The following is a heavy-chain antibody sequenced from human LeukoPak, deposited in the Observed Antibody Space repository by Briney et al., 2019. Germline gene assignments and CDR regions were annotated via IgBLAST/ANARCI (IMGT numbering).Heavy chain of an antibody. D-gene: IGHD6-6*01. Sequence: GGSLRLSCAASGFTFSSYSMNWVRQAPGKGLEWVSSISSSSSYMYYADSVKGRFTISRDNAKNSLYLQMNSLRAEDTAVYYCARDTGSSGFDYWGQGTLVTVSS. CDR3: ARDTGSSGFDY. V-gene: IGHV3-21*01. CDR2: ISSSSSYM. J-gene: IGHJ4*02. CDR1: GFTFSSYS.